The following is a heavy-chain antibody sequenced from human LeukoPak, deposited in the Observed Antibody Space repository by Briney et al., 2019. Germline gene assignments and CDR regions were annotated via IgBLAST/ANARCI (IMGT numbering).Heavy chain of an antibody. D-gene: IGHD3-10*01. CDR3: AKGAEGGSGSYANALSTPMDV. J-gene: IGHJ6*03. V-gene: IGHV3-23*01. CDR2: ISSSGGST. CDR1: GFTFSSYG. Sequence: GGSLRLSCAASGFTFSSYGMTWVRQTPGKGLEWVSNISSSGGSTYYADSVKGRFTISRDNSKNTLYLQMNSLRAEDTAVYYCAKGAEGGSGSYANALSTPMDVWGKGTTVTISS.